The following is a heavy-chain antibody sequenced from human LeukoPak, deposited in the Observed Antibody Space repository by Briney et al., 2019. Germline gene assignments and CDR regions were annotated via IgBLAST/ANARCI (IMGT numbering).Heavy chain of an antibody. Sequence: GGSLRPSCAASGFTFSSYAMSWVRQAPGKGLEWVSAISGSGGSTYYADSVKGRFTISRDNSKNTLYLQMNSLRAEDTAVYYCAKSISGIAAAGQFDYWGQGTLVTVSS. CDR3: AKSISGIAAAGQFDY. V-gene: IGHV3-23*01. CDR2: ISGSGGST. D-gene: IGHD6-13*01. CDR1: GFTFSSYA. J-gene: IGHJ4*02.